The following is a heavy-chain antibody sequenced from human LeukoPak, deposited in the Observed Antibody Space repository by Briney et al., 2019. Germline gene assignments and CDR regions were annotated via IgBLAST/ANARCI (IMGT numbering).Heavy chain of an antibody. CDR2: IIPIFGTA. CDR3: AGTIFGVIYGMDV. V-gene: IGHV1-69*13. Sequence: ASVKVSCKASGGTFSSYAISWVRQAPGQGLEWMGGIIPIFGTANYAQKFQGRVTITADESTSTAYMGLSSLRSEDTAVYYCAGTIFGVIYGMDVWGQGTTVTVSS. J-gene: IGHJ6*02. CDR1: GGTFSSYA. D-gene: IGHD3-3*01.